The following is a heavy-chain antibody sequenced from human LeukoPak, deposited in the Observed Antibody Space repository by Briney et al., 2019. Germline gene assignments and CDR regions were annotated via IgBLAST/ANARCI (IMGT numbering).Heavy chain of an antibody. Sequence: ASVKVSCTASGGTFSSYAISWVRQAPGQGLEWMGGIIPIFGTANYAQKFQGRVTITTDESTSTAYMELSSLRSEDTAVYYCARVGDYYDSSGYYDYWGQGTLVTVSS. CDR1: GGTFSSYA. CDR3: ARVGDYYDSSGYYDY. CDR2: IIPIFGTA. D-gene: IGHD3-22*01. V-gene: IGHV1-69*05. J-gene: IGHJ4*02.